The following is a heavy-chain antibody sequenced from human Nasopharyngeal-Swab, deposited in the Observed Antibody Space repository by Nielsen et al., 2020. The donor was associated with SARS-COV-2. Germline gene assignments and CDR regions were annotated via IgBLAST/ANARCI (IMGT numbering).Heavy chain of an antibody. V-gene: IGHV3-30*03. D-gene: IGHD5-24*01. CDR2: ISYDGSDS. Sequence: GESLKISCAASGFIFSNHAMDWVRQAPGKGLEWVAVISYDGSDSYYADSVKGRFTVSRDDSKNTVYLEMNSLRPEDTAIYYCARDRQVQRWFRHYYGMDVWGPGTTVTVSS. J-gene: IGHJ6*02. CDR3: ARDRQVQRWFRHYYGMDV. CDR1: GFIFSNHA.